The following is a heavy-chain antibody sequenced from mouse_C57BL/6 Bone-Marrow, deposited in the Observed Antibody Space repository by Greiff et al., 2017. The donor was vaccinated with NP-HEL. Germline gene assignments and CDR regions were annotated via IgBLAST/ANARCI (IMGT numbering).Heavy chain of an antibody. CDR2: ISYDGSN. CDR1: GYSITSGYY. D-gene: IGHD1-1*01. V-gene: IGHV3-6*01. Sequence: EVQLQQSGPGLVKPSQSLSLTCSVTGYSITSGYYWNWIRQFPGNKLEWMGYISYDGSNNYNPSLKNRISITRDTYKNQFFLKLNSVTTEDTATYYCARESPYYGSSYEAMDYWGQGTSVTVSS. J-gene: IGHJ4*01. CDR3: ARESPYYGSSYEAMDY.